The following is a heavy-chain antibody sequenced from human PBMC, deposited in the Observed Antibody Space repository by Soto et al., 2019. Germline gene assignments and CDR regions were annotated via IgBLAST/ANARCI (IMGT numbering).Heavy chain of an antibody. D-gene: IGHD4-17*01. CDR2: TSIYNGHT. Sequence: ASVKVSCKAPGYTFTASGISWVRQAPGQGLEWMGWTSIYNGHTEYSPKFLGRVVMTTDTSADTAYLELRSLRPDDAALYYCARWDDYGASDQYHFDHWGQGTLVTVSS. J-gene: IGHJ5*02. V-gene: IGHV1-18*01. CDR3: ARWDDYGASDQYHFDH. CDR1: GYTFTASG.